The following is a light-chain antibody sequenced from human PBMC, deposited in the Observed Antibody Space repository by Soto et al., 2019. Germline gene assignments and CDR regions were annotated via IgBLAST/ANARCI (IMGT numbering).Light chain of an antibody. CDR2: DNN. CDR3: GAWDLSLSVYV. J-gene: IGLJ1*01. CDR1: SSNIGNNF. V-gene: IGLV1-51*01. Sequence: QAVLTQPPSVSAAPGQKVTISCSGSSSNIGNNFVSWYQQLPGAAPKLLIYDNNNRPSGIPDRFSGSKSGTSATLGISGLQTGDEADYFCGAWDLSLSVYVFGPGTKLTVL.